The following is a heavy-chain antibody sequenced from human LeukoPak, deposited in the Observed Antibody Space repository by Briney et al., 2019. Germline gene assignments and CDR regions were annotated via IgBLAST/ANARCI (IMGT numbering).Heavy chain of an antibody. V-gene: IGHV4-30-4*01. Sequence: SQTLSLTCTVSGGSISSGDYYWSWIRQPPGKGLEWIGYIYYSGSTYYNPSLKSRVTISVDTSKNQFSLKLSPVTAADTAVYYCARLSYDSSGYSQGVDYWGQGTLVTVSS. CDR2: IYYSGST. D-gene: IGHD3-22*01. CDR1: GGSISSGDYY. CDR3: ARLSYDSSGYSQGVDY. J-gene: IGHJ4*02.